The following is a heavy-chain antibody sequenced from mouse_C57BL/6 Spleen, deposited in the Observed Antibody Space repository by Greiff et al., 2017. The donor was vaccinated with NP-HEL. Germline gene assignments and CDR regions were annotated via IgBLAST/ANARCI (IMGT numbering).Heavy chain of an antibody. CDR3: ARCYSNYVGYAMDY. V-gene: IGHV1-64*01. D-gene: IGHD2-5*01. J-gene: IGHJ4*01. CDR1: GYTFTSYW. CDR2: IHPTSGST. Sequence: QVQLQQPGAELVKPGASVKLSCKASGYTFTSYWMHWVKQRPGQGLEWIGMIHPTSGSTNYNEKFKSKATLTVDKSSSTAYMQLSSLTSEDSAVYYCARCYSNYVGYAMDYWGQGTSVTVSS.